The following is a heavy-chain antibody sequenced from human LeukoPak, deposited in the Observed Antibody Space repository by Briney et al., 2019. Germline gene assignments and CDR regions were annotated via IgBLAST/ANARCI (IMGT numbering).Heavy chain of an antibody. CDR3: ARSFFTLPAASMDV. J-gene: IGHJ6*03. Sequence: PSETLSLTCAVYGGSFSGYYWSWIRQPPGKGLEWIGEINHSGSTNYNPSLKSRVTISVDTSKNQFSLKLSSVTAADTAVYYCARSFFTLPAASMDVWGKGTTVAVSS. V-gene: IGHV4-34*01. CDR1: GGSFSGYY. CDR2: INHSGST. D-gene: IGHD2-2*01.